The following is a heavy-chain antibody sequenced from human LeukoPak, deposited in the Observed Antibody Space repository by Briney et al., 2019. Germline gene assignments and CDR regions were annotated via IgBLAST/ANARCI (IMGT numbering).Heavy chain of an antibody. CDR2: ISAYNGNT. Sequence: ASVKVSCKASGYTFTSYGISWVRQAPGQGLEWMGWISAYNGNTNYAQKLQGRRTMTTDTSTSTACMELRSLRSDDTAVYYCARDSYYDFWSGYYTANLFDYWGQGTLVTVSS. CDR1: GYTFTSYG. J-gene: IGHJ4*02. CDR3: ARDSYYDFWSGYYTANLFDY. V-gene: IGHV1-18*01. D-gene: IGHD3-3*01.